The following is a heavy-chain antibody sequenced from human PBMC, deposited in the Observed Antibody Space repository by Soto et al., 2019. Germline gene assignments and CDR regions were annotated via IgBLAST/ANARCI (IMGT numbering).Heavy chain of an antibody. CDR3: AKDRYSGTYPTDFDY. Sequence: GGPLRLSCAVSGFTFSSYGIHWVRQAPGKGLEWVALISYDGGNEKYTESVKDRFTISRDDSHNVAYLQMSSLRTEDTAMYYCAKDRYSGTYPTDFDYWGQGSLVTVSS. V-gene: IGHV3-30*18. J-gene: IGHJ4*02. CDR2: ISYDGGNE. D-gene: IGHD1-26*01. CDR1: GFTFSSYG.